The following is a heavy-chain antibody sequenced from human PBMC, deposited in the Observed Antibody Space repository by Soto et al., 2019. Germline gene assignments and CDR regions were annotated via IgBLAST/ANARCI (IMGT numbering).Heavy chain of an antibody. CDR1: GGTFSSYA. J-gene: IGHJ6*02. V-gene: IGHV1-69*13. Sequence: SVKVSCKASGGTFSSYAISWVRQAPGQGLEWMGGIIPIFGTANYAQKFQGRVTITADESTSTAYMELSSLRSEDTAVYYCARELVCADSTSCYRGAYYYYGMDVWGQGTTVTVSS. D-gene: IGHD2-2*01. CDR2: IIPIFGTA. CDR3: ARELVCADSTSCYRGAYYYYGMDV.